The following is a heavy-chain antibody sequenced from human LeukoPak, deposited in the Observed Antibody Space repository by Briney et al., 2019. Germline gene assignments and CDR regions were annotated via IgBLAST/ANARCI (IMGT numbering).Heavy chain of an antibody. J-gene: IGHJ4*02. CDR2: ISSSGSTI. V-gene: IGHV3-48*03. CDR3: ARGAHLAFDY. CDR1: GFTFSSYE. Sequence: GGSLRLSCAASGFTFSSYEMNWVRQAPGEGLEWVSYISSSGSTIYYADSVKGRFTIPRDNAKNSLYLQMNSLRAEDTAVYYCARGAHLAFDYWGQGTLVTVSS.